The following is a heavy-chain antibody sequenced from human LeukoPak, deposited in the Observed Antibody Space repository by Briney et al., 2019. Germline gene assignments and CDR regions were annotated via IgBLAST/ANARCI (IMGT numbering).Heavy chain of an antibody. D-gene: IGHD6-13*01. CDR1: GGSISSYY. CDR2: IYYSGST. CDR3: ASAGTSSRSWFTFDY. V-gene: IGHV4-59*04. J-gene: IGHJ4*02. Sequence: SETLSLTCTVSGGSISSYYWSWIRQPPGKGLEWIGYIYYSGSTYYNPSLKSRVTISVDTSKNQLSLKLSSVTAADTAVYYCASAGTSSRSWFTFDYWGQGILVTVSS.